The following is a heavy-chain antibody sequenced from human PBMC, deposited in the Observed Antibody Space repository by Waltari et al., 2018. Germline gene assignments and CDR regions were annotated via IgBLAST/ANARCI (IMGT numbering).Heavy chain of an antibody. CDR1: GFSLSTSVVG. Sequence: QITLKESGPTLVKPTQTLTLTCTFSGFSLSTSVVGVGWIRQPPGKALEWLALIYWNDDKRYSPSLKSRLTITKDTSKNQVVLTMTNMDTVDTATYYCAHLRYSGIAAAGTPLNWFDPWGQGTLVTVSS. J-gene: IGHJ5*02. D-gene: IGHD6-13*01. V-gene: IGHV2-5*01. CDR3: AHLRYSGIAAAGTPLNWFDP. CDR2: IYWNDDK.